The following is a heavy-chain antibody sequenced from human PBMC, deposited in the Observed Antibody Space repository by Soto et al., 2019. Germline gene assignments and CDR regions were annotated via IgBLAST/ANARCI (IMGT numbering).Heavy chain of an antibody. D-gene: IGHD2-8*01. Sequence: GGSLRLSCAASGFTFSSYAMSWVRQAPGKGLEWVSAISGSGGSTYYADSVKGRFTISRDNSKNSLYLQMNSLRAEDTAVYYCARDRVEDIVLMVYARESFDYWGQGTLVTVSS. V-gene: IGHV3-23*01. CDR1: GFTFSSYA. CDR2: ISGSGGST. J-gene: IGHJ4*02. CDR3: ARDRVEDIVLMVYARESFDY.